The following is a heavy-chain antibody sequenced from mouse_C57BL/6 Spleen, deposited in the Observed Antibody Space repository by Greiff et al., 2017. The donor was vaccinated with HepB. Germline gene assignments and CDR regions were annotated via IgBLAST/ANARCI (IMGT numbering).Heavy chain of an antibody. D-gene: IGHD2-1*01. Sequence: EVQLQELGPGLVKPSQSLSLTCSVTGYSITSGYYWNWIRQFPGNKLEWMGYISYDGSNNYNPSLKNRISITRDTSKNQFFLKLNSVTTEDTATYYCARSYGNWFAYWGQGTLVTVSA. CDR3: ARSYGNWFAY. J-gene: IGHJ3*01. CDR2: ISYDGSN. CDR1: GYSITSGYY. V-gene: IGHV3-6*01.